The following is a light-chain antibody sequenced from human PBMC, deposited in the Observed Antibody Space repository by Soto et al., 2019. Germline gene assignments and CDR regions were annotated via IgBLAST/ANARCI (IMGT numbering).Light chain of an antibody. CDR2: GAS. CDR3: QQYGSSPPYS. J-gene: IGKJ2*01. CDR1: QSVSSSY. V-gene: IGKV3-20*01. Sequence: EVVLTQSPGTLSLSPGERATLSCTASQSVSSSYLAWYQQKPGQAPRLLIYGASGRATGISDRFSGSGSGTDFTLTISRLEPEDFAVYYCQQYGSSPPYSFGQGTKLEIK.